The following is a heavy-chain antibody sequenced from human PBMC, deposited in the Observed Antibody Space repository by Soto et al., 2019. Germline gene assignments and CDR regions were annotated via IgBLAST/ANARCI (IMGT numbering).Heavy chain of an antibody. CDR1: GYTFTGYY. CDR2: INPNSGGT. V-gene: IGHV1-2*04. Sequence: ASVKVSCKASGYTFTGYYMHWVRQAPGQGLEWMGWINPNSGGTNYAQKFQGWVTMTRDTSISTAYMELSRLRSDDTAVYYCARDEYYYDSSGYYFRSAFDIWGQGTMVTVSS. D-gene: IGHD3-22*01. J-gene: IGHJ3*02. CDR3: ARDEYYYDSSGYYFRSAFDI.